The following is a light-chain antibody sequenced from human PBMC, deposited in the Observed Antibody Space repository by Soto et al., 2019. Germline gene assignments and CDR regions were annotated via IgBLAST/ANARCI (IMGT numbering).Light chain of an antibody. CDR3: QQYGTSPWT. CDR2: GAS. V-gene: IGKV3-15*01. J-gene: IGKJ1*01. Sequence: VMTQAPATLSVSPGERATLSCRASQTINNNVAWYQLKDGQVPRLVIYGASTRATDIPARFSGSGSGTDFTLTISSLEPEDFAVYYCQQYGTSPWTFGQGTKVDIK. CDR1: QTINNN.